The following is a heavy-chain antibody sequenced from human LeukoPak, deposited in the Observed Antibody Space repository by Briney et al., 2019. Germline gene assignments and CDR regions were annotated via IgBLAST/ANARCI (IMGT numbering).Heavy chain of an antibody. CDR3: ARSGQWHNTGYYFDY. V-gene: IGHV1-3*01. D-gene: IGHD6-19*01. CDR2: INAGNGNT. CDR1: GYTFTSYA. Sequence: ASVKVSCKASGYTFTSYAIHWVRQAPGQRLEWMGWINAGNGNTKYSQKFQGRVTITRDTSASTAYMELSSLRSEDTAVYYCARSGQWHNTGYYFDYWGQGTLVTVSS. J-gene: IGHJ4*02.